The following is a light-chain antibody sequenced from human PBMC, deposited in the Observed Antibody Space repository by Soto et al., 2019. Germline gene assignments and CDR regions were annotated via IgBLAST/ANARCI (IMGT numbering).Light chain of an antibody. CDR2: LNSDGSH. J-gene: IGLJ2*01. V-gene: IGLV4-69*01. Sequence: QPVLTQSPSASASLGASVKLTCTLSSGHSNYAIAWHQQQSEKGPRYLMKLNSDGSHSKGDGIPDRCSGSSSGAERYLTISSLQYEDEADYYCQTWGAGIVVFGGGTKVTVL. CDR1: SGHSNYA. CDR3: QTWGAGIVV.